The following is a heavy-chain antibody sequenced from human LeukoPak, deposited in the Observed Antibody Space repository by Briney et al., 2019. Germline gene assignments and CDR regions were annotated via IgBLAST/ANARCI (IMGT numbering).Heavy chain of an antibody. Sequence: ASVKVSCKASGYTFTGYYMHWVRQAPGQGLEWMGRINPNSGGTNYAQKFQGRVTMTRDTSISTTYMELSSLRSDDTAVYYCAKFDYGDYRGRGYWGQGTLVTVSS. CDR2: INPNSGGT. CDR1: GYTFTGYY. V-gene: IGHV1-2*06. D-gene: IGHD4-17*01. CDR3: AKFDYGDYRGRGY. J-gene: IGHJ4*02.